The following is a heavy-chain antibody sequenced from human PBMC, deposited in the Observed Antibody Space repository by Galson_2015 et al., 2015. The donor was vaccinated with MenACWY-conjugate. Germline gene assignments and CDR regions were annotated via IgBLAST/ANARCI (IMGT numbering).Heavy chain of an antibody. Sequence: SLRLSCAASGLTFDDYAMHWVRQGPGKGLEWVSGISWNSGTIAYADSVKGRFTISRDSAKNSLYLQMNSLSAEDTALYYCAKDASACSGSSCYSGFDYWGQGTLVTVSS. CDR2: ISWNSGTI. CDR1: GLTFDDYA. V-gene: IGHV3-9*01. CDR3: AKDASACSGSSCYSGFDY. J-gene: IGHJ4*02. D-gene: IGHD2-15*01.